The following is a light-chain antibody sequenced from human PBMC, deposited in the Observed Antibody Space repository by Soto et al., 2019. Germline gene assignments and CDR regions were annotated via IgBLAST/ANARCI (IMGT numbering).Light chain of an antibody. CDR2: EVS. CDR1: SSDVGGYNY. Sequence: QSALTQPASVSGSPGQSITISCTGTSSDVGGYNYVSWYQQHPGKAPKLMIYEVSNRPSWVSNRFSGSKSGNTASLTISGLQAEDEADYYFSSYTTSSPLYVFGTGTKVTVL. CDR3: SSYTTSSPLYV. J-gene: IGLJ1*01. V-gene: IGLV2-14*01.